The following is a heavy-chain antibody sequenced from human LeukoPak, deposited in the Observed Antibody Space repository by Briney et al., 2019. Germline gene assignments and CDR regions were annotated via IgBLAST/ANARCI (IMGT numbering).Heavy chain of an antibody. CDR2: IYHSGST. Sequence: PSETLSLTCPVSVYSLSSGYYWGWIRQPPGKGLEWIGSIYHSGSTYYNPSLKSRVTISVDTSKKQFSLKLSSVTAADTAVYYCARDQYSSGWYDQDYWGQGTLVTVSS. CDR3: ARDQYSSGWYDQDY. CDR1: VYSLSSGYY. D-gene: IGHD6-19*01. V-gene: IGHV4-38-2*02. J-gene: IGHJ4*02.